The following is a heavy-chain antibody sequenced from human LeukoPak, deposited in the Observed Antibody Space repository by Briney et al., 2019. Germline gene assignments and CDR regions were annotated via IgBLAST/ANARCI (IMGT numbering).Heavy chain of an antibody. J-gene: IGHJ4*02. CDR1: GFTFSTFA. V-gene: IGHV3-23*01. Sequence: GGSLRLSCVASGFTFSTFAMNWVRQAPGKRLEWVSTISETGRSTYYADSVKGQFTISRDNSKNTLYLQMNSLRAEDTAVYYCAKDRGYSYGISEYWGQGTLVTVSS. CDR2: ISETGRST. CDR3: AKDRGYSYGISEY. D-gene: IGHD5-18*01.